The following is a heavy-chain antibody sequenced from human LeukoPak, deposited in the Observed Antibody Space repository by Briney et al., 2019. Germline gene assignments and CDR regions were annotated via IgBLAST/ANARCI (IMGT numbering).Heavy chain of an antibody. Sequence: GGSLRLSCAASGFTFSSYSMNLVRQAPGKGLEGVSSISSSSSYIYYADSVKGRFTISRDNSKNTLYLQMNSLRAEDTAVYYCARVAWEPFGAFDIWGQGTMVTVSS. V-gene: IGHV3-21*01. CDR2: ISSSSSYI. D-gene: IGHD1-26*01. CDR1: GFTFSSYS. CDR3: ARVAWEPFGAFDI. J-gene: IGHJ3*02.